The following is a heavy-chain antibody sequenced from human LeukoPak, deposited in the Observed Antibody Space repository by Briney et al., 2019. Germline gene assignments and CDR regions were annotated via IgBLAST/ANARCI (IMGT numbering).Heavy chain of an antibody. V-gene: IGHV1-69*13. Sequence: ASVKVSCKASGGTFSSYAISWVRQAPGQGLEWMGGIIPIFGTANYAQKFQGRVTITADESTSTAYMELSSLRSEDTAVYYCARDGAIPYASDIWGQGTMVTVSS. D-gene: IGHD2-2*02. CDR2: IIPIFGTA. CDR1: GGTFSSYA. J-gene: IGHJ3*02. CDR3: ARDGAIPYASDI.